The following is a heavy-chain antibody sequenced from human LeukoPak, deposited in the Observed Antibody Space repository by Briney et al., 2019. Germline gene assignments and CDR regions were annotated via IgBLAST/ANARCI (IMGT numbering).Heavy chain of an antibody. V-gene: IGHV4-39*01. CDR1: GDSISSGSFY. CDR2: ISYSGNT. Sequence: SETLSLTCSVSGDSISSGSFYWGWIRQPPGKGLEWIGRISYSGNTYYNPSLESRVTISVDKSKNQFFLQLTSVTAADTSVYFCSKGAAVAASSNWGQGTLVTVSS. D-gene: IGHD6-19*01. CDR3: SKGAAVAASSN. J-gene: IGHJ3*01.